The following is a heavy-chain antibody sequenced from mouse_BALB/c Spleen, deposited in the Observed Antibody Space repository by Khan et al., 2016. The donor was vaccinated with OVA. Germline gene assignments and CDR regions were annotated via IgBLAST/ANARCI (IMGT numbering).Heavy chain of an antibody. CDR2: IWAGGST. V-gene: IGHV2-9*02. Sequence: QVQLKDSGPGLVAPSQSLSITCTVSGFSLTSYGVPWVRQPPGKGLEWLGIIWAGGSTNYNSDLMSRLSISKDNTKSKVLLNMISLQAEDRAIYYCARDTAATAYWGQGTLVTVAA. J-gene: IGHJ3*01. CDR3: ARDTAATAY. D-gene: IGHD1-2*01. CDR1: GFSLTSYG.